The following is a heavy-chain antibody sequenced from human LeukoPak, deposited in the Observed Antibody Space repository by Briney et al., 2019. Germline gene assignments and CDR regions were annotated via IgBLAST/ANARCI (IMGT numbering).Heavy chain of an antibody. CDR3: AKDARISSGYSVIGYYGMDV. D-gene: IGHD3-22*01. V-gene: IGHV3-23*01. J-gene: IGHJ6*02. CDR1: GFTFSSYA. Sequence: PGGSLRLSSAASGFTFSSYAMSWVRQAPGKGLEWVSAISGSGGSTYYADSVKGRFTISRDNSKNTLYLQMNSLRAEDTAVYYCAKDARISSGYSVIGYYGMDVWGQGTTVTVSS. CDR2: ISGSGGST.